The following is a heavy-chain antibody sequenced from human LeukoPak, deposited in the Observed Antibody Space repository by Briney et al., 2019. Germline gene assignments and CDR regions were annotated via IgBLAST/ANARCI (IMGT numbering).Heavy chain of an antibody. V-gene: IGHV3-21*01. CDR1: GFTFSSYS. CDR3: ARDGGSSWYRHYYYYGMDV. D-gene: IGHD6-13*01. CDR2: ISSSSSYI. J-gene: IGHJ6*02. Sequence: GGSLRLSCAASGFTFSSYSMNWVRQAPGKGLEWVSSISSSSSYIYYADSVKGRFTISRDNAKNSLYPQMNSLRAEDTAVYYCARDGGSSWYRHYYYYGMDVWGQGTTVTVSS.